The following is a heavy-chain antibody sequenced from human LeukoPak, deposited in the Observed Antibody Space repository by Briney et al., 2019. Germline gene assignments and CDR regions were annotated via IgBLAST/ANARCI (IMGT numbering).Heavy chain of an antibody. V-gene: IGHV3-23*01. CDR1: GFTFSSYA. J-gene: IGHJ4*02. Sequence: GGALRLSCAASGFTFSSYAMSWVRRAPGKGLEWVSAISGSGGSTYYADSVKGRFTISRDNSKNTLYLQMNSLRAEDTAVYYCAGTIRYYYDSSGYPYFDYWGQGTLVTVSS. CDR2: ISGSGGST. D-gene: IGHD3-22*01. CDR3: AGTIRYYYDSSGYPYFDY.